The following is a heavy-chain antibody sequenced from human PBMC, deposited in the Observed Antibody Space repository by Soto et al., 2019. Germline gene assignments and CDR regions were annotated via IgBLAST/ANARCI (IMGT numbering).Heavy chain of an antibody. Sequence: QVQLQESGPGLVKPSETLSLTCTVSGGSISSYYWSWIRQPPGKGLEWIGYIYYSGSTNYNPSLKSRVTISVDTSKNQFSLKLSSVTAADTAVYYCARDLDYWGQGTLDTVSS. CDR3: ARDLDY. CDR2: IYYSGST. CDR1: GGSISSYY. V-gene: IGHV4-59*01. J-gene: IGHJ4*02.